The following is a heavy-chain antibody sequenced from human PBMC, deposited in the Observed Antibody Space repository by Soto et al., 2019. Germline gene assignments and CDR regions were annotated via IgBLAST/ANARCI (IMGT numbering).Heavy chain of an antibody. D-gene: IGHD1-26*01. Sequence: SETLSLTCTVSGGSISSSSYHWGWIRQPPGKGLEWIGSIYYSGSTYYNPSLKSRVTISVDTSKNQFSLKLSSVTAADTAVYYCASTGRYSCSNDAAYSYMDIWAIRTTLTISS. CDR1: GGSISSSSYH. CDR3: ASTGRYSCSNDAAYSYMDI. J-gene: IGHJ6*03. V-gene: IGHV4-39*01. CDR2: IYYSGST.